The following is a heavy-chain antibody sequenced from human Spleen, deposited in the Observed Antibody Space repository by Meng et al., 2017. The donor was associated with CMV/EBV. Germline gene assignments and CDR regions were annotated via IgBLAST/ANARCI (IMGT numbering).Heavy chain of an antibody. CDR2: IYHSGST. D-gene: IGHD3-3*01. J-gene: IGHJ4*02. CDR1: GGSIRSSNW. V-gene: IGHV4-4*02. Sequence: SGGSIRSSNWWSWVRQPPGKGLEWIGEIYHSGSTNYNPSLKSRVTISVDTSKNQFSLKLSSVTAADTAVYYCARGQRYDFWRLPVDYWGQGTLVTVSS. CDR3: ARGQRYDFWRLPVDY.